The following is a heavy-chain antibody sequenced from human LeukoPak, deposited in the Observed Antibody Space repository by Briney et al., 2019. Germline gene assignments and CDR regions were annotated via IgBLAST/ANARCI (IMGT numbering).Heavy chain of an antibody. D-gene: IGHD3-10*01. Sequence: GGSLRLSCAASGFTFSTYAIHWVRQAPGKGLEWVAIISYDGTNKYYADSVKGRFTISRDNAKNSLYLQMNSLRDEDTAVYYCARDMSLLWFGDPFDYWGQGTLVTVSS. CDR1: GFTFSTYA. V-gene: IGHV3-30-3*01. CDR2: ISYDGTNK. J-gene: IGHJ4*02. CDR3: ARDMSLLWFGDPFDY.